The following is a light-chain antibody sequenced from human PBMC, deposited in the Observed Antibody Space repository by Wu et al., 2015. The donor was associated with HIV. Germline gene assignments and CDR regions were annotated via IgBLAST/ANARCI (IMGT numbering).Light chain of an antibody. CDR1: QSISVNY. Sequence: EIVLTQSPGTLPLSPGERATLSCRASQSISVNYLAWYQQKPGRAPRLLIYGASKRATGIPDRFSGRGSGTDFTLTISRLEPEDFAVYYCQQYGSSPWTFGQGTKVEIK. CDR3: QQYGSSPWT. CDR2: GAS. J-gene: IGKJ1*01. V-gene: IGKV3-20*01.